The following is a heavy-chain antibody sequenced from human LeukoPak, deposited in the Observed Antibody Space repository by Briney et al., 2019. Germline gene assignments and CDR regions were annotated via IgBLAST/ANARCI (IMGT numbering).Heavy chain of an antibody. J-gene: IGHJ5*02. D-gene: IGHD2-2*01. CDR3: AKGSKPAATRDWFDP. CDR1: GFTFSSYS. CDR2: ISSSSSTI. V-gene: IGHV3-48*04. Sequence: GGSLRLSCAASGFTFSSYSMNWVRQAPGKGLEWVSYISSSSSTIYYADPVKGRFTISRDNAKNSLYLQMNSLRAEDTAVYYCAKGSKPAATRDWFDPWGQGTLVTVSS.